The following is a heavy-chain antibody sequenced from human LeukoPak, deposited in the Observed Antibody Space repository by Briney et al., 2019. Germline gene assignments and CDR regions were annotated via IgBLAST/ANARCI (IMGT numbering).Heavy chain of an antibody. V-gene: IGHV4-39*07. D-gene: IGHD3-22*01. CDR3: AREKRLSEAYHHYDSSGYGQVEIDDAFDI. Sequence: PSETLSLTCTVSGGSISSSSYYWGWIRQPPGEGLEWIGSIYYSGSTYYNPSLKSRVTISVDTSKNQFSLKLSSVTAADTAVYYCAREKRLSEAYHHYDSSGYGQVEIDDAFDIWGQGTMVTVSS. CDR1: GGSISSSSYY. CDR2: IYYSGST. J-gene: IGHJ3*02.